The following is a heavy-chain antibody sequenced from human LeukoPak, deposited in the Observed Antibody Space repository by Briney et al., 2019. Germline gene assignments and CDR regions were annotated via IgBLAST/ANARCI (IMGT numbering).Heavy chain of an antibody. CDR1: GYSFTSYW. V-gene: IGHV5-51*01. D-gene: IGHD6-19*01. J-gene: IGHJ5*02. Sequence: GESLEISCKGSGYSFTSYWIGWVRQMPGKGLEWMGIIYPGDSDTRYSPSFQGQVTISADKSISTAYLQWSSLKASDTAMYYCARLKYSSGWYSGWFDPWGQGTLVTVSS. CDR2: IYPGDSDT. CDR3: ARLKYSSGWYSGWFDP.